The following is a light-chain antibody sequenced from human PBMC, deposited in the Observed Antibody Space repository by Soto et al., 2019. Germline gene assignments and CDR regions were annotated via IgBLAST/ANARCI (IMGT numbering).Light chain of an antibody. CDR2: GAY. V-gene: IGKV3-20*01. CDR3: QQYGSSPIT. J-gene: IGKJ5*01. Sequence: EIVLTQSPGTLSLSPGERATLSCRASQSVTSSYLAWYQQKPGQAPRLLIYGAYGRATGIPDRFSGSGSGTDFTLTSSRLEPEDFAVYYCQQYGSSPITFGQGTRLEIK. CDR1: QSVTSSY.